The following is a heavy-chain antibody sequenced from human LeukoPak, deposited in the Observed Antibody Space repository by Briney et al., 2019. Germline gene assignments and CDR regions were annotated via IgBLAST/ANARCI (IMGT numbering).Heavy chain of an antibody. J-gene: IGHJ4*02. CDR2: IIPMYGTP. D-gene: IGHD6-6*01. Sequence: LGSSVRVSCKASGGTFTNYAISWVRQAPGQGLEWMGGIIPMYGTPSYAQNFQGKVTITTDESTSTSYLELNSLRSEDTAVYYCARPEKAAQYGPFDYWGQETLVIVSS. CDR1: GGTFTNYA. CDR3: ARPEKAAQYGPFDY. V-gene: IGHV1-69*05.